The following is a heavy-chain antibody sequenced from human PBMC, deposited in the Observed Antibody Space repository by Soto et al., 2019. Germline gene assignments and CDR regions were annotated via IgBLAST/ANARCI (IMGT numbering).Heavy chain of an antibody. J-gene: IGHJ6*02. CDR1: GFTFSSYA. D-gene: IGHD3-10*01. V-gene: IGHV3-30-3*01. Sequence: GQLVESGGGVAQPGRSLRLSCAASGFTFSSYAMHWVRQTPGQGLEWVAVISYDGSNKYYADSVKGRFTISRDNSNDTVYLQMNSLRTEDTAVYFCARVLRIRGGRYYYGMDVSGQGTTVTVSS. CDR3: ARVLRIRGGRYYYGMDV. CDR2: ISYDGSNK.